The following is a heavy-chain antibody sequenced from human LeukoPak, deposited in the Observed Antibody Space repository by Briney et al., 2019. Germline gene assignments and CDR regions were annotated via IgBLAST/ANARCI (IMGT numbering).Heavy chain of an antibody. Sequence: GGSLRLSCAASGFXFSNYAISWVRQAPGKGLEWVSAISRSGTDTYYADSVKGRFTISRDNSRNTLYLQMNSLRAEDTAVYFCALYCSGGSCYSIGGAFDIWGQGTLVTVSS. CDR1: GFXFSNYA. D-gene: IGHD2-15*01. J-gene: IGHJ3*02. CDR3: ALYCSGGSCYSIGGAFDI. CDR2: ISRSGTDT. V-gene: IGHV3-23*01.